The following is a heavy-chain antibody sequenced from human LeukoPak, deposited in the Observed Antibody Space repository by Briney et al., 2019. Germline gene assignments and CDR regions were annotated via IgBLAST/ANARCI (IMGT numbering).Heavy chain of an antibody. D-gene: IGHD4-17*01. Sequence: SETLSLTCSVSGGSISSSYWSWIRQPAGKGQEWIGRIYASGSTNYNPSLKSRVTMSVDTSKNQFSMNLASVTAADTAVYYCARDNGDYGGFDYWGQGALVNVSS. V-gene: IGHV4-4*07. CDR2: IYASGST. CDR1: GGSISSSY. J-gene: IGHJ4*02. CDR3: ARDNGDYGGFDY.